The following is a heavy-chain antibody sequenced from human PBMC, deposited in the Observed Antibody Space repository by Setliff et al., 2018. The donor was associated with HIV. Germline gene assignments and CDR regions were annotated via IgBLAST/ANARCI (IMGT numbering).Heavy chain of an antibody. CDR3: AKGFVFGVDAFDI. CDR1: GFTFSTYA. CDR2: IGAVGGPT. J-gene: IGHJ3*02. V-gene: IGHV3-23*01. D-gene: IGHD3-10*02. Sequence: GGSLRLSCAASGFTFSTYAMGWVRQVPGKGLEWVSTIGAVGGPTHYAESVKGRFNISKDNSKNTLYLQMSSLRDDDTAVYYCAKGFVFGVDAFDIWGQGTMVTVSS.